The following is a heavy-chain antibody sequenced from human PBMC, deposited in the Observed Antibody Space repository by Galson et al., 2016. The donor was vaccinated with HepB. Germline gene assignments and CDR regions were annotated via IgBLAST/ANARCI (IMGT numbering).Heavy chain of an antibody. Sequence: SLRLSCAASGFTFSNYWIHWVRQAPGKGLVWGSRIDSDGSSAIYADSVKGRFTISRDNAKNTLYLQMNSLRAEDTAVYYCAREPTYYDSGTYHHYYSDYWGQGTLVTVSS. D-gene: IGHD3-22*01. J-gene: IGHJ4*02. V-gene: IGHV3-74*01. CDR2: IDSDGSSA. CDR3: AREPTYYDSGTYHHYYSDY. CDR1: GFTFSNYW.